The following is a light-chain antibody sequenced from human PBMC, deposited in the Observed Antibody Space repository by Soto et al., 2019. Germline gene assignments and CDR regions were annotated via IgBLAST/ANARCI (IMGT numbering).Light chain of an antibody. Sequence: QSSLTQPASASGSLGQSITDSCTGTTRDIAGYNYISWYQQLPGTAPKLIIYPFTIRRSGIFNRFSVSKSGNTATLTISGLLAEDEADYYCTSFTSSTSIYVFGSGTKVTVL. CDR1: TRDIAGYNY. J-gene: IGLJ1*01. V-gene: IGLV2-14*03. CDR3: TSFTSSTSIYV. CDR2: PFT.